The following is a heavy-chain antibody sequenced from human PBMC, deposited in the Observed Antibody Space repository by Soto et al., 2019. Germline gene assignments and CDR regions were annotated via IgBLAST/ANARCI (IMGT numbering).Heavy chain of an antibody. CDR3: ARGSRKYSRSWYASWFDP. V-gene: IGHV4-39*01. J-gene: IGHJ5*02. Sequence: PSETLSLTCTVSGGSISSSSYYWGGIRQPPGKGLEWIGSSYYSGSTYYNPSLKSRVTISADTSNNQFSLKLRSVTAAETFVYYCARGSRKYSRSWYASWFDPWGRGPMVIFSS. D-gene: IGHD6-13*01. CDR2: SYYSGST. CDR1: GGSISSSSYY.